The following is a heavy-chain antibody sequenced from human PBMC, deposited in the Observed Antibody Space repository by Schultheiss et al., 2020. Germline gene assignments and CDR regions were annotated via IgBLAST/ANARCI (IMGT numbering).Heavy chain of an antibody. CDR2: INPNSGGT. V-gene: IGHV1-2*06. J-gene: IGHJ3*02. CDR3: AICGGDCYSFYENAFDI. CDR1: GYTFTGYY. D-gene: IGHD2-21*02. Sequence: ASVKVSGKASGYTFTGYYMHWVRQAPGQGLEWMGRINPNSGGTNYAQKFQGRVTMTRDTSISTAYMELSRLRSDDTAVYYCAICGGDCYSFYENAFDIWGQGTMVTVSS.